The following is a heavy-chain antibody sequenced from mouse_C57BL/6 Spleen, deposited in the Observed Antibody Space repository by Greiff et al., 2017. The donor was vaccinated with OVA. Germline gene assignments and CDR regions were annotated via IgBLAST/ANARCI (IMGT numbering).Heavy chain of an antibody. J-gene: IGHJ4*01. CDR2: INPSNGGT. CDR3: ARIYYDYDGYYAMDY. CDR1: GYTFTSYW. Sequence: QVQLKQPGTELVKPGASVKLSCKASGYTFTSYWMHWVKQRPGQGLEWIGNINPSNGGTNYDEKFKSKATLTVDKSSSTAYMQLSSLTSEDSAVYYCARIYYDYDGYYAMDYWGQGTSVTVSS. D-gene: IGHD2-4*01. V-gene: IGHV1-53*01.